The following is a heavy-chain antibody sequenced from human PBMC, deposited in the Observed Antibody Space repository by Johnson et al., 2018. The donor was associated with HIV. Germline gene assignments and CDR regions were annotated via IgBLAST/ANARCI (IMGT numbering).Heavy chain of an antibody. D-gene: IGHD3-10*01. V-gene: IGHV3-30-3*01. Sequence: QMLLVESGGGVVQPGRSLRLSCAASGLTFSSYAMHWVRQAPGKGLEWVAVISYDGSNKYYADSVKGRFTISRDNSKNTLYLQMNSLRAEDTAVYYCARDVTPPGGSGREGDAFDIWGQGTMVTVSS. CDR1: GLTFSSYA. J-gene: IGHJ3*02. CDR2: ISYDGSNK. CDR3: ARDVTPPGGSGREGDAFDI.